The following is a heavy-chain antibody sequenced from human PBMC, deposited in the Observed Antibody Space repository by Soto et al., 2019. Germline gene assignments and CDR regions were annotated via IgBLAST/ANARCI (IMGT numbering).Heavy chain of an antibody. V-gene: IGHV3-23*01. D-gene: IGHD1-26*01. Sequence: EVQLLDSGGGLVQPGGSLRLSCGVSGITLDSHAMNWVRQAPGRGLEWVSRISGSGGSTDYADSVKGRFTVSRDNSKNTLYLQMNSLRVDDTAIYYCARDTGTYRFDAFDIWGQGKMVTVSS. CDR1: GITLDSHA. CDR2: ISGSGGST. CDR3: ARDTGTYRFDAFDI. J-gene: IGHJ3*02.